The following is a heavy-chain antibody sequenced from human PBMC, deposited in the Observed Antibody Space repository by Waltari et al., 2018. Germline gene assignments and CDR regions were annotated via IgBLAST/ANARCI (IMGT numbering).Heavy chain of an antibody. CDR2: IMGSGGST. CDR1: GFTFSSYA. D-gene: IGHD3-10*01. CDR3: ARDLWGWPSGYFDL. Sequence: EVQLLESGGGLVQPGGSLRLSCAASGFTFSSYAMSWVRQAPGKGLEWGSAIMGSGGSTYYADSVKGRFTISRDNSKNTLYLQMNSLRAEDTAVYYCARDLWGWPSGYFDLWGRGTLVTVSS. J-gene: IGHJ2*01. V-gene: IGHV3-23*01.